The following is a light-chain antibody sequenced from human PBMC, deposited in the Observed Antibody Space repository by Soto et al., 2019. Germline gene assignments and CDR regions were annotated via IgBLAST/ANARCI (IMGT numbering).Light chain of an antibody. V-gene: IGKV3-20*01. CDR2: ATS. Sequence: EIVLTQSPGTLSLSPGERATLSCRASQSVVSKFFARYQQKPGQAPRLLIYATSSRATGIPDRFSGGGSGTDFTLTISSLEPEDFAVYYCQQYGSPPMYAFGQGTKLEIK. J-gene: IGKJ2*01. CDR3: QQYGSPPMYA. CDR1: QSVVSKF.